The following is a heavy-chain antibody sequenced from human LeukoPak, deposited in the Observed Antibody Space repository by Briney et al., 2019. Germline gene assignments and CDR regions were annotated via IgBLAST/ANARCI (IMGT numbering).Heavy chain of an antibody. D-gene: IGHD3-22*01. CDR3: ARADYYYDSSGYYVPFDY. CDR1: GFTFGSYP. CDR2: ISGSGGST. Sequence: PGGSLRLSCAASGFTFGSYPMSWVRQAPGKGLEWVSGISGSGGSTFYADSVKGRFTISRDNSKNTLYLQMNSLRAEDTAVFYCARADYYYDSSGYYVPFDYWGQGTLVTVSS. J-gene: IGHJ4*02. V-gene: IGHV3-23*01.